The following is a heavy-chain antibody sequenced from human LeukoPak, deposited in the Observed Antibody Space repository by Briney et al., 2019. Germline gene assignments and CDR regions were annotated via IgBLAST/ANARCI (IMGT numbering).Heavy chain of an antibody. CDR2: ISAGATRT. CDR1: GFNFRNYA. V-gene: IGHV3-23*01. CDR3: AKYAVREIFFGDY. Sequence: PGGSLRLSCAASGFNFRNYAMAWVRQAPEKGLEWVSGISAGATRTYYAASVRGRFTISRDNSQNTLYLHMNSLRAEDTAVYYCAKYAVREIFFGDYWGQGTLVAVSS. D-gene: IGHD3-3*01. J-gene: IGHJ4*02.